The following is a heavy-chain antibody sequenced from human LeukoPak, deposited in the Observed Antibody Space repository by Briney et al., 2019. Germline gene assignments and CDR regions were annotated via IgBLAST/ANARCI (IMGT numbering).Heavy chain of an antibody. D-gene: IGHD6-13*01. J-gene: IGHJ4*02. V-gene: IGHV4-59*08. CDR3: ARRQSGYSSSWFFDY. Sequence: KPSETLSPTCTVSGGSISSYYWSWIRQPPGKGLEWIGYIYYSGSTNYNPSLKSRVTISVDTSKNQFSLKLSSVTAADTAVYYCARRQSGYSSSWFFDYWGQGTLVTVSS. CDR2: IYYSGST. CDR1: GGSISSYY.